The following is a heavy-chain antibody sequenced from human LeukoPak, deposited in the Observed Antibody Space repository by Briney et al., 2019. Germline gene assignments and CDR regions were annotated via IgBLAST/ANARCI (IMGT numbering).Heavy chain of an antibody. CDR2: ISSSGSTI. D-gene: IGHD1-1*01. CDR3: ARDRNLEKGDY. Sequence: GGSLRLSCAASGFTFSDYYMSWIRQAPGKGREWVSYISSSGSTIYYADSVKGRFTISRDNAKNSLYLQMNILRAEDTAVYYCARDRNLEKGDYWGQGTLVTVSS. CDR1: GFTFSDYY. J-gene: IGHJ4*02. V-gene: IGHV3-11*04.